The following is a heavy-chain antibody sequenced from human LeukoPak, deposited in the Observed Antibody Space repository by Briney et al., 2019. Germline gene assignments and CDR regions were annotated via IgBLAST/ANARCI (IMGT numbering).Heavy chain of an antibody. D-gene: IGHD4-17*01. Sequence: GGSLRLSCTASGVIFRDYVMSWVRQAPGKGPEWVAAIWRTGDWTHYVDSVKGRFTISRDNSKNTLYLQMNRLRVADTAIYYCAKDRHDYGDYAFDSWGQGTLVTVSS. V-gene: IGHV3-23*05. J-gene: IGHJ4*02. CDR2: IWRTGDWT. CDR1: GVIFRDYV. CDR3: AKDRHDYGDYAFDS.